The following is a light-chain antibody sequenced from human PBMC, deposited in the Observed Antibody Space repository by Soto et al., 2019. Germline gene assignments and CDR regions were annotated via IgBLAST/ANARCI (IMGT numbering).Light chain of an antibody. CDR3: QVWDSSSDHPVV. Sequence: SYELTQPPSVSVAPGQTARITCGGNNLGSKSVHWYQQKPGQAPVLVVYEDSDRPSGIPERFSGSNSGNTATLTISRVEAGDEADYYCQVWDSSSDHPVVFGGGTKLTVL. CDR1: NLGSKS. CDR2: EDS. J-gene: IGLJ2*01. V-gene: IGLV3-21*02.